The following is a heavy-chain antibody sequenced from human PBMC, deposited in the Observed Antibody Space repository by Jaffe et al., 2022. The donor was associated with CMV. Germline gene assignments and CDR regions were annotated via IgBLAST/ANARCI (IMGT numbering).Heavy chain of an antibody. D-gene: IGHD2-8*01. V-gene: IGHV1-2*02. Sequence: QVQLVQSGAEVKKPGASVKVSCKASGYTFTGYYMHWVRQAPGQGLEWMGWINPNSGGTNYAQKFQGRVTMTRDTSISTAYMELSRLRSDDTAVYYCARDSIICTNGVCYTRGFDPWGQGTLVTVSS. CDR2: INPNSGGT. CDR1: GYTFTGYY. J-gene: IGHJ5*02. CDR3: ARDSIICTNGVCYTRGFDP.